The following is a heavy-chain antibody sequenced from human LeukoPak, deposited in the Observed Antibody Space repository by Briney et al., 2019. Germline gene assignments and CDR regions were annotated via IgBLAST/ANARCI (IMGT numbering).Heavy chain of an antibody. D-gene: IGHD5-24*01. J-gene: IGHJ4*02. CDR1: GDSVSSNSVI. V-gene: IGHV6-1*01. Sequence: PSQTLSLTCAISGDSVSSNSVIWNWIRRSPSRGLEWLGRTYYRSKWNNDYAVFVKSRITIKPDTSKNQFSLQVNSVTPDDTAVYYCARESERGDGYMLWGQGTLVTVSS. CDR2: TYYRSKWNN. CDR3: ARESERGDGYML.